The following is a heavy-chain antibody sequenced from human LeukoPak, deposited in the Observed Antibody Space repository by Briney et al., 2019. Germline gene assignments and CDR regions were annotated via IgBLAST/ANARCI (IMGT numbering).Heavy chain of an antibody. V-gene: IGHV1-24*01. CDR2: LVPENYQT. Sequence: ASVKVSCKVSGESITELGMHWVRQSPGKGLEWMGGLVPENYQTIYAQDFQGRVTMTEDPSTDTAYMELSSLRSEDTAIYYCALASDYYDSSGYYLEIWGQGTLVTVSA. CDR3: ALASDYYDSSGYYLEI. CDR1: GESITELG. J-gene: IGHJ3*02. D-gene: IGHD3-22*01.